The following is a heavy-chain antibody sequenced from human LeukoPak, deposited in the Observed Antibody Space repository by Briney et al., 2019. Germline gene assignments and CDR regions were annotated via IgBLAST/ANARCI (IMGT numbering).Heavy chain of an antibody. CDR3: ARGDYDYVWGSYRYFDY. D-gene: IGHD3-16*02. V-gene: IGHV1-2*02. CDR2: VNPNSGDT. Sequence: ASVKVSCKASGYTFTGYYLHWVRQAPGQGLEWMGCVNPNSGDTNYAQKFQGSVTITRNTSISTAYMELSSLRSEDTAVYYCARGDYDYVWGSYRYFDYWGQGTLVTVSS. J-gene: IGHJ4*02. CDR1: GYTFTGYY.